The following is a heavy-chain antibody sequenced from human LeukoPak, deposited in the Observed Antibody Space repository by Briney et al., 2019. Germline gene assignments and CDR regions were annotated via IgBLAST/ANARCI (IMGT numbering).Heavy chain of an antibody. D-gene: IGHD3-22*01. J-gene: IGHJ4*02. CDR3: ARERIRHYYDSSGYPDY. CDR2: MNTNSGGT. CDR1: GYTFTGYY. Sequence: GASVKVSCKASGYTFTGYYMHWVRQSPGQGLGWMGWMNTNSGGTNYAQKFQGRVTMTRDTSISTAYMELSRVRSDDTAVHYCARERIRHYYDSSGYPDYWGQGTLVTVSS. V-gene: IGHV1-2*02.